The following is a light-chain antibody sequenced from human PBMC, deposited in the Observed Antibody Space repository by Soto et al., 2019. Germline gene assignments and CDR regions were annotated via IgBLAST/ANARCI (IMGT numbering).Light chain of an antibody. J-gene: IGLJ2*01. CDR2: DNN. CDR1: SSNIGNNY. V-gene: IGLV1-51*01. Sequence: QSALTQPPSVSAAPGQKVTISCSGSSSNIGNNYVSWFQQLPGTAPKLLIYDNNKRPSGIPDRFSGSKSGTSATPGITGLQTGDEADYYCGTWDSSLSGGVFGGGTQLTVL. CDR3: GTWDSSLSGGV.